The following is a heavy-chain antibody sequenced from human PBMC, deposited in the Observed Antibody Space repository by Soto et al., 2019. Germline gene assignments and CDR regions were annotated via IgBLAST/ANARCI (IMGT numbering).Heavy chain of an antibody. CDR1: GFTFSSYA. J-gene: IGHJ6*02. CDR2: ISGSGGST. D-gene: IGHD2-2*02. CDR3: AKDQFPSYCSSTSCYSYYYYGMDV. V-gene: IGHV3-23*01. Sequence: GGSLRLSCAASGFTFSSYAMSWVRQAPGKELEWVSAISGSGGSTYYADSVKGRFTISRDNSKNTLYLQMNSLRAEDTAVYYCAKDQFPSYCSSTSCYSYYYYGMDVWGQGTTVTVSS.